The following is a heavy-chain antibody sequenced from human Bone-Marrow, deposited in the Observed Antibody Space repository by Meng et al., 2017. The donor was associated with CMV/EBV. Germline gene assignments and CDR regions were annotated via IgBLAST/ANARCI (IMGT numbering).Heavy chain of an antibody. CDR2: ISSSSSTI. D-gene: IGHD4-23*01. V-gene: IGHV3-48*04. CDR3: AGYDYGGNRIFEN. J-gene: IGHJ4*01. CDR1: GFTFSSYS. Sequence: GESLKISCAASGFTFSSYSMNWVRQAPGKGLEWVSYISSSSSTIYYADSVKGRFTISRDNAKNSLYLQMNRLRAEDTAVYYCAGYDYGGNRIFENWGQGTLVTVSS.